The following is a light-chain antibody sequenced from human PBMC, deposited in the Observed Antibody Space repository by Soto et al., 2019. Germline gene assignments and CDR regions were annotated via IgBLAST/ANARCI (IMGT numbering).Light chain of an antibody. CDR3: QQYYIFPLT. J-gene: IGKJ4*01. CDR1: EDIRNY. Sequence: DIRMTQSPSSVSASVGDRVTITCRASEDIRNYLAWFQQKPGKAPKILIYAASNFQSGVPPKFSGSGAGTDFTLTINGLEPEDLATYFCQQYYIFPLTFGGGTNVEIK. V-gene: IGKV1-16*02. CDR2: AAS.